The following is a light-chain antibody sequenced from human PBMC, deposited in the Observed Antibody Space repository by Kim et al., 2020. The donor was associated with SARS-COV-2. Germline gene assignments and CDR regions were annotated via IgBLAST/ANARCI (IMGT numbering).Light chain of an antibody. CDR3: QQYGSSPPST. Sequence: EIVLTQSPGTLSLSPGERAPLSCRASQSVSSSYLAWYQQKPGQAPSLLIYGASSRATGIPARFSGSGSGTDFTLTISRLEPEDFAVYYCQQYGSSPPSTFGQGTKGDIK. J-gene: IGKJ1*01. V-gene: IGKV3-20*01. CDR2: GAS. CDR1: QSVSSSY.